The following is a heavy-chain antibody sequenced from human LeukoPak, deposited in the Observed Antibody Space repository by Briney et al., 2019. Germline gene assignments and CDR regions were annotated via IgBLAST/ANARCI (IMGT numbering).Heavy chain of an antibody. D-gene: IGHD3-9*01. J-gene: IGHJ4*02. CDR3: ARVQRTHDILTGYYFLIDY. V-gene: IGHV7-4-1*02. Sequence: ASVKVSCKASGYTFTSYAMNWVRQAPGQGLEWMGWINTNTGNPTYAQGFTGRFVFSLDTSVSTAYLQISSLKAEDTAVYYCARVQRTHDILTGYYFLIDYWGQGTLVTVSS. CDR2: INTNTGNP. CDR1: GYTFTSYA.